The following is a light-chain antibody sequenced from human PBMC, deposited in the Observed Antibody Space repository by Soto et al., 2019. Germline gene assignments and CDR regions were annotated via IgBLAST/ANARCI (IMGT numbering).Light chain of an antibody. J-gene: IGKJ1*01. CDR1: QSILYSSNNKNY. CDR2: WAS. CDR3: PQSTSPHRK. Sequence: DIVLTQSPDSLAVSLGERATINCKSSQSILYSSNNKNYLAWYQQKPGEPPKLLLYWASTRESGVPDRFSGSGSGTDFTLTISSLQADDLEVYYCPQSTSPHRKFVQGSKLNI. V-gene: IGKV4-1*01.